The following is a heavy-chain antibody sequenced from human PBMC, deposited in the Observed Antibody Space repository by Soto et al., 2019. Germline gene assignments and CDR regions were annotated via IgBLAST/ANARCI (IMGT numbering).Heavy chain of an antibody. V-gene: IGHV1-69*13. CDR3: ARGIEVAGRANYFDY. CDR1: GCTFSSYA. D-gene: IGHD6-19*01. CDR2: IIPIFGTA. J-gene: IGHJ4*02. Sequence: SVKVSCKASGCTFSSYASSWVRQAPGQGLEWMGGIIPIFGTANYAQKFQGRVTITADESTSTAYMELSSLRSEDTAVYYCARGIEVAGRANYFDYWAQGTLVTVSS.